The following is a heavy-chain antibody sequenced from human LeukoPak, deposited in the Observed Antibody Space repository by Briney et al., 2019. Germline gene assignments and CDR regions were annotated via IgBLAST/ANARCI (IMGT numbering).Heavy chain of an antibody. CDR1: GFTFSSYA. J-gene: IGHJ5*02. Sequence: PGGSLRLSCVASGFTFSSYAMSWVRQAPGKGLEWVSAISGSGGSTYYADSVKGRFTISRDNSKNTLYLQMNSLRAEDTAVYYCAKDRASYSSSRFDPWGQGTLVTVSS. V-gene: IGHV3-23*01. CDR3: AKDRASYSSSRFDP. D-gene: IGHD6-13*01. CDR2: ISGSGGST.